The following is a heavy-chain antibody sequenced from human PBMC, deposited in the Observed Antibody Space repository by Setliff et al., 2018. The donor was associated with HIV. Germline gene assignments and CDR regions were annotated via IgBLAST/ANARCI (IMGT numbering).Heavy chain of an antibody. CDR2: IYYSGTT. J-gene: IGHJ4*02. D-gene: IGHD4-4*01. Sequence: SETLSLTCTVSGGSISRYYGSWIRQPQGKGLEWIGYIYYSGTTNYNPSLKSQVTISVDTSKNQFSLKRSSVTAADTAVYYWAREKNDYNNYYFDDWGQGTLVTVSS. CDR1: GGSISRYY. V-gene: IGHV4-59*01. CDR3: AREKNDYNNYYFDD.